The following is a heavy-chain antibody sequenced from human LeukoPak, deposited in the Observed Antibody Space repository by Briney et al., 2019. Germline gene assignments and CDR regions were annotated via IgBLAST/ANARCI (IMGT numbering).Heavy chain of an antibody. D-gene: IGHD6-6*01. J-gene: IGHJ4*02. V-gene: IGHV3-30*04. CDR2: ISYDGSNK. CDR3: ARSYSSSSFGY. Sequence: PGRSLRLSCAASGFTFSSYAMHWVRQAPGKGLEWVAVISYDGSNKYYADSVKGRFTISRDNSKNTLYLQMNSLRAEDTAVYYCARSYSSSSFGYWGQGTLVTVSS. CDR1: GFTFSSYA.